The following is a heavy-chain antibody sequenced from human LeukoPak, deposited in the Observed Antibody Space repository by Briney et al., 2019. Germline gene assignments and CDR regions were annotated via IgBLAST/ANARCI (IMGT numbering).Heavy chain of an antibody. D-gene: IGHD3-10*01. V-gene: IGHV4-34*01. CDR3: ARVPGFGELFAFDY. CDR1: GGSFSGYY. J-gene: IGHJ4*02. Sequence: SETLSLTCAVYGGSFSGYYWSWIRQPPGKGLEWIGEINHSGSTNYNPSLKSRVTISVDTSKNQFSLKLSSVTAADTAVYYCARVPGFGELFAFDYWGQGTLVTVSS. CDR2: INHSGST.